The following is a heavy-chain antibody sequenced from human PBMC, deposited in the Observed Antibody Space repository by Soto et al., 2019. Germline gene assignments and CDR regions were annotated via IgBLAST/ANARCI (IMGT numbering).Heavy chain of an antibody. J-gene: IGHJ6*02. V-gene: IGHV3-7*01. CDR3: ARDRVDTAMIKYYYYYGMDV. Sequence: PGGSLRLSCAASGFTFSSYWMSWVRQAPGKGLEWVANIKQDGSEKYYVDSVKGRFTISRDNAKNSLYLQMNSLRAEDTAVYYCARDRVDTAMIKYYYYYGMDVWGQGTTVTVSS. D-gene: IGHD5-18*01. CDR2: IKQDGSEK. CDR1: GFTFSSYW.